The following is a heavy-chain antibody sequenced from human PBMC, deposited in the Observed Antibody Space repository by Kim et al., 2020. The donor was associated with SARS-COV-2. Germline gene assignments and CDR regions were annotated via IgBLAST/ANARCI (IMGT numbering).Heavy chain of an antibody. CDR2: ISYDGSNK. J-gene: IGHJ6*02. CDR1: GFTFSSYA. D-gene: IGHD2-15*01. CDR3: ARAMVVAAHHYYYGMDV. V-gene: IGHV3-30*04. Sequence: GGSLRLSCAASGFTFSSYAMHWVRQAPGKGLEGVAVISYDGSNKYYADSVKGRFTISRDNSKNKLYLQMNSLRAEDTAVYYCARAMVVAAHHYYYGMDVWGQGTTVTVSS.